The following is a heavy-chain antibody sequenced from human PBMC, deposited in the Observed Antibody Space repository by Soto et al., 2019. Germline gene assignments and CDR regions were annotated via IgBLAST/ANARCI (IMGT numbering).Heavy chain of an antibody. Sequence: QVQLQESGPGLVKPSETLSLTCTVSGGSISSYYWSWIRQPPGKGLEWIGYIYYSGSTNYNPSLKSRVTISVDTSKNQFSLKLSSVTAADTAVYYCARLCSGGSCYNGLSFDLWGRGTLVTVSS. CDR2: IYYSGST. V-gene: IGHV4-59*08. D-gene: IGHD2-15*01. CDR3: ARLCSGGSCYNGLSFDL. CDR1: GGSISSYY. J-gene: IGHJ2*01.